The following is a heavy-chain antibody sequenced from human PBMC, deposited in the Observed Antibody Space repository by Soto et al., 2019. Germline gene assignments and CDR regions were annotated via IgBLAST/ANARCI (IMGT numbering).Heavy chain of an antibody. CDR3: ARLVHAFSNYFDY. D-gene: IGHD2-15*01. CDR2: INYSGTT. CDR1: GGSVSSSGYY. Sequence: QLQLQESGPGLVKPSETLSLTCSVSGGSVSSSGYYWVWIRQPPGKGLEWIGSINYSGTTFYTSSLKSRLTMSVDTSKNQFSLKLASVTAADTAVYYCARLVHAFSNYFDYWGQGILVTVSS. J-gene: IGHJ4*02. V-gene: IGHV4-39*01.